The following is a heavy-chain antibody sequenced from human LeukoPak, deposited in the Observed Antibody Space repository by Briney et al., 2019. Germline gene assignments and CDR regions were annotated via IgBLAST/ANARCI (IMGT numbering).Heavy chain of an antibody. J-gene: IGHJ6*02. CDR3: ARDSETETGWYYYGMDV. V-gene: IGHV3-53*01. CDR1: GFTFSSFV. Sequence: GGSLRLSCSASGFTFSSFVMHWVRQAPGKGLEWIAVLSSGGSAYYADSVKGRFTISRDNSKNTLYLQIYSLRAEDTAVYYCARDSETETGWYYYGMDVWGQGTTVTVSS. CDR2: LSSGGSA. D-gene: IGHD2-21*02.